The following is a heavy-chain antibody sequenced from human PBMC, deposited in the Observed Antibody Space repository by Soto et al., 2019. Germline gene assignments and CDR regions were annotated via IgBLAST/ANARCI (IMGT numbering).Heavy chain of an antibody. V-gene: IGHV3-48*01. CDR1: GFTFSSYS. D-gene: IGHD3-16*01. J-gene: IGHJ6*02. CDR3: ARVGLGLFGMDV. Sequence: EVQLVESGGGLVQPGGSLRVSCAASGFTFSSYSINWVRQAPGKGLEWVSYISGSSTIYYADSVKGRFTISRDNAKNSLYLQMNSLRAEDTAVYYCARVGLGLFGMDVWGQGTTVTVSS. CDR2: ISGSSTI.